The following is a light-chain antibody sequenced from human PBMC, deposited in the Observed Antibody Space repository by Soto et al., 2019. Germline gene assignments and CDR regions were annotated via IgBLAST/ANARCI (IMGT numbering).Light chain of an antibody. CDR1: QSVSSD. CDR3: HQYGSSSRT. Sequence: IVMTQSPATLSLSPWEGATLSCRASQSVSSDLAWYQQKPGQAPRLLIYTASSRATGIPDRFSGSGSGTDFTLTISRLEPEDFAVYYCHQYGSSSRTFGQGTKVDIK. CDR2: TAS. V-gene: IGKV3-20*01. J-gene: IGKJ1*01.